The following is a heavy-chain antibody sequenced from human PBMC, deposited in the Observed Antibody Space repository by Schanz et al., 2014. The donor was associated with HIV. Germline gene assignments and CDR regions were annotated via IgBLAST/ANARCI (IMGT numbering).Heavy chain of an antibody. Sequence: EVQLLESGGGLVQPGGSLRLSCAASGFTFSGSVMYWVRQAPEKGLEWVSSAGTGGDTYYADSVKGRFTISRDNSKNTLYLQMNSLRAEDSAVYYCAKALTSSAAGNLDPWGQGTLVTVSS. V-gene: IGHV3-23*01. J-gene: IGHJ5*02. CDR2: AGTGGDT. CDR1: GFTFSGSV. D-gene: IGHD6-13*01. CDR3: AKALTSSAAGNLDP.